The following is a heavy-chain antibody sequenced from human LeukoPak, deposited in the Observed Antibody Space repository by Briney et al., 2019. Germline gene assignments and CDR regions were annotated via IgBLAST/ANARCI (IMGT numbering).Heavy chain of an antibody. CDR2: ISSGGTYI. CDR1: GFTFSSHS. J-gene: IGHJ4*02. Sequence: GGSLRLSCAASGFTFSSHSMNWVRQAPGKGLEWVSSISSGGTYIYYADSVKGRFTISRDDAKNSVYLQMNSLRAEDTAVYYCARAAALDYWGQGTLLTVSS. CDR3: ARAAALDY. V-gene: IGHV3-21*01. D-gene: IGHD6-13*01.